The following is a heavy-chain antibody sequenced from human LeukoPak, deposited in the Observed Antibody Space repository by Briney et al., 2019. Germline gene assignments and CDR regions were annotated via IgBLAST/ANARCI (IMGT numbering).Heavy chain of an antibody. J-gene: IGHJ6*02. CDR3: ARDGSGYCSGGSCYSSLTGQDFYYYYGMDV. D-gene: IGHD2-15*01. CDR2: ISSSSGTR. Sequence: GGALRLSCAASGFTFSSYIMNWGRQAPGKGVGRGSYISSSSGTRYYADSERGGDTISRDNAKHSLYLQMNSLRDDDTAVYYCARDGSGYCSGGSCYSSLTGQDFYYYYGMDVWGQGTTVTVSS. V-gene: IGHV3-48*02. CDR1: GFTFSSYI.